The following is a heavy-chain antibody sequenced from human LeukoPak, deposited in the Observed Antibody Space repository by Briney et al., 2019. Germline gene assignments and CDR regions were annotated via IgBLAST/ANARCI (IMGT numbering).Heavy chain of an antibody. D-gene: IGHD1-1*01. CDR3: AREKLPSNWFDP. Sequence: ASVKVSCKASGYTFTGYYMHWVRQAPGQGLEWMGWINPNSGGTNYAQKFQGRVTMTRDTSISTAYMELSRLRSDDTAVYYCAREKLPSNWFDPWGQGTLVTVSS. CDR1: GYTFTGYY. V-gene: IGHV1-2*02. J-gene: IGHJ5*02. CDR2: INPNSGGT.